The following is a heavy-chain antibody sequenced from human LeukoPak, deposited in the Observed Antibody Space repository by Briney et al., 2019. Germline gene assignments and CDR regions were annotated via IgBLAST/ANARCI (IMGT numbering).Heavy chain of an antibody. V-gene: IGHV3-15*01. D-gene: IGHD2-21*02. Sequence: GGSLRLSCAASGFTFSNAWMSWVRQAPGKGLEWVGRIKSKTDGGTTDYAAPVKGRFTISRDDSKNTLYLQMNSLKTEDTAVYYCTTDSEGDPWGAYWGQGTLVTVSS. CDR2: IKSKTDGGTT. CDR1: GFTFSNAW. CDR3: TTDSEGDPWGAY. J-gene: IGHJ4*02.